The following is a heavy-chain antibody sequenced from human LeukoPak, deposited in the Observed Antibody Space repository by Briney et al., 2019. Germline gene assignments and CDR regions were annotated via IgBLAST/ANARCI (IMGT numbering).Heavy chain of an antibody. J-gene: IGHJ4*02. CDR3: VRAPRIAAAWNIDY. D-gene: IGHD6-13*01. Sequence: GASVKVSCKASGYTFTSYGISWVRQAPGQGLEWMGWISAYNGNTNYAQKLQGRVTMTTDTSTSTAYMELRSLRSDDTAVYYCVRAPRIAAAWNIDYWGQGTLVTVSS. V-gene: IGHV1-18*01. CDR2: ISAYNGNT. CDR1: GYTFTSYG.